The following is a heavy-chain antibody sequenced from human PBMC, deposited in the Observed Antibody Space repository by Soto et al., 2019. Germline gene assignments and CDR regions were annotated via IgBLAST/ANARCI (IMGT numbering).Heavy chain of an antibody. CDR1: GFTFSTYG. CDR3: GRVFDTYSFDL. D-gene: IGHD3-9*01. CDR2: IWSDGTNK. V-gene: IGHV3-33*01. Sequence: QVQLVESGGGGVQPGRSLRLSCAASGFTFSTYGMHWVRQAPGKGLEWVALIWSDGTNKYYADSVKGRFTISRANSKKTLYLQMNSLRAEETAVYYCGRVFDTYSFDLWGQGNMVTVSS. J-gene: IGHJ4*02.